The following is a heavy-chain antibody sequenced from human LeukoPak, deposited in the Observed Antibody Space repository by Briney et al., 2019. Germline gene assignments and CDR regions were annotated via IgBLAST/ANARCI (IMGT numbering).Heavy chain of an antibody. J-gene: IGHJ4*02. V-gene: IGHV3-23*01. D-gene: IGHD6-13*01. Sequence: GGSLRLSCAASGFTIANAWMNWIRQAPGKGLEWVSTISGSGGNTYYADSVKGRFTISRDNSKNALYLQMNRLRAEDTAIYYCAKDGRVEQQLYYFDYWGQGTLVTVSS. CDR3: AKDGRVEQQLYYFDY. CDR2: ISGSGGNT. CDR1: GFTIANAW.